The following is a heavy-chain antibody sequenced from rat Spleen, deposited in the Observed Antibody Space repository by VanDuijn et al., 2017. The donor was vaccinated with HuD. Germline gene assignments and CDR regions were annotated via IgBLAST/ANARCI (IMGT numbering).Heavy chain of an antibody. CDR1: GFSLTTYH. CDR3: TRSFYGYNYDHFDY. D-gene: IGHD1-9*01. CDR2: MWSDGDT. J-gene: IGHJ2*01. Sequence: QVQLKESGPGLVQPSQTLSLTCTVSGFSLTTYHVHWIRQPPGKGLEWMGMMWSDGDTSYNSVLKSRLSISRDTSKNQVFLKMNSLQTDDTGTYYCTRSFYGYNYDHFDYWGQGVMVTVSS. V-gene: IGHV2-32*01.